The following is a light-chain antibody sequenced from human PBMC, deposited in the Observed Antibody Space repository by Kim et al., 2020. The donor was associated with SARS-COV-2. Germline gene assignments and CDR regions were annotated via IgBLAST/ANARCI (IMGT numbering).Light chain of an antibody. CDR2: GAS. J-gene: IGKJ4*01. Sequence: EIVITQSPATLSVSPGERATLSCRASQSVSSNLAWDQQKPGQAPRLLIYGASTRATGIPARFSGSGSGTEFTLTISSLQSEDFAVYYCQQHNNWPRLTSGGWRKVYI. V-gene: IGKV3-15*01. CDR1: QSVSSN. CDR3: QQHNNWPRLT.